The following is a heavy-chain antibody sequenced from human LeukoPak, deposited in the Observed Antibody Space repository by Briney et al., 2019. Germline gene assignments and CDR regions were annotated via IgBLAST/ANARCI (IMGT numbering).Heavy chain of an antibody. CDR2: INAGNGNT. CDR1: GYTFTSYA. V-gene: IGHV1-3*01. Sequence: ASVKVSCKASGYTFTSYAMHWVRQAPGQRLEWMGWINAGNGNTKYSQKFQGRVTITRDTSASTAYMELSSLRSEDTAVYYCAREGIAARREGGSHSDYWGQGTLVTVSS. J-gene: IGHJ4*02. CDR3: AREGIAARREGGSHSDY. D-gene: IGHD6-6*01.